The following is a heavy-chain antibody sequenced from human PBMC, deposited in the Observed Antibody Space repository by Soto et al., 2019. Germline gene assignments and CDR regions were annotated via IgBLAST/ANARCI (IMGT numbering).Heavy chain of an antibody. D-gene: IGHD3-10*01. V-gene: IGHV1-69*01. CDR1: GGTFSSYA. CDR3: AYSMVRGVRRTNWFDP. J-gene: IGHJ5*02. CDR2: IIPIFGTA. Sequence: QVQLVQSGAEVKKPGSSVKVSCKASGGTFSSYAISWVRQAPGQGLEWMGGIIPIFGTANYAQKFQGRVTITADESTSTAYMELSSLSSEDTAVYYCAYSMVRGVRRTNWFDPWGQGTLVTVSS.